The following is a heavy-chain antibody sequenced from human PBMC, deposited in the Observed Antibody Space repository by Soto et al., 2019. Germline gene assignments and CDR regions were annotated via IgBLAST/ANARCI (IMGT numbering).Heavy chain of an antibody. CDR3: AGLRLGEDFDP. D-gene: IGHD3-16*01. CDR2: IFYSGST. J-gene: IGHJ5*02. CDR1: GGSVNSGSYY. V-gene: IGHV4-61*01. Sequence: QVQLQESGPGLVKPSETLSLTCIVSGGSVNSGSYYWNWIRQPPGRGLEWVGYIFYSGSTNYNPSLKSRVTISLDTSKNQFSMRLSSVTAADTAVYYCAGLRLGEDFDPWGQGTLVTVSS.